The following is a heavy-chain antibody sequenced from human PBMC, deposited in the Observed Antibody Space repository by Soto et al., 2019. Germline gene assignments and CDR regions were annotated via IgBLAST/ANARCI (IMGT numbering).Heavy chain of an antibody. Sequence: SETLCLTCTVSCDSMSRHYWSWIRQPPGKGLEWIGHINDSGNSNYNSSLKSRVTISVDTSKKQFSLMLTSVTAADTAVYYCARGINGSWYPGIYFLDRGQGLLVSVSS. J-gene: IGHJ1*01. V-gene: IGHV4-59*11. CDR1: CDSMSRHY. CDR2: INDSGNS. CDR3: ARGINGSWYPGIYFLD. D-gene: IGHD6-13*01.